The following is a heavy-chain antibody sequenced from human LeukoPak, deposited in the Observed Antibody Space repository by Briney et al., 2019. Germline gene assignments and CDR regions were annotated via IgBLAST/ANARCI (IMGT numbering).Heavy chain of an antibody. CDR2: IYYSGST. Sequence: SETLSLTCTVSGGSIRSSPYYWGWIRQPPGRGLEWIGSIYYSGSTNYNPSLKSRVTISVDTSKNQFSLRLTSVTAADTAVYYCARLVRSSWYHEVLRGGDYWGQGTLVTVSS. CDR3: ARLVRSSWYHEVLRGGDY. V-gene: IGHV4-39*01. D-gene: IGHD6-13*01. J-gene: IGHJ4*02. CDR1: GGSIRSSPYY.